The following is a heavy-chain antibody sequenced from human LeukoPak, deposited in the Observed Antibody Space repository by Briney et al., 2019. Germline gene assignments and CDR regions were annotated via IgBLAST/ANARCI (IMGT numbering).Heavy chain of an antibody. CDR1: GFTFSDYY. Sequence: GGSLRLSRAASGFTFSDYYMSWIRQAPGKGLEWVSYISSSGSTIYYANSVKGRFTISRDNAKNSLYLQMNSLRAEDTAVYYCATANRDDFDYWGQGTLVTVSS. D-gene: IGHD5-24*01. V-gene: IGHV3-11*04. J-gene: IGHJ4*02. CDR2: ISSSGSTI. CDR3: ATANRDDFDY.